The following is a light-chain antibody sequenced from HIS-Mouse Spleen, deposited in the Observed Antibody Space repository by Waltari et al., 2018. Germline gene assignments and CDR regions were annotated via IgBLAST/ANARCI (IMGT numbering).Light chain of an antibody. V-gene: IGLV1-44*01. CDR1: SSNIGSNT. J-gene: IGLJ1*01. CDR2: SNN. Sequence: QSVLTQPPSASGTPGQRVTISCSGSSSNIGSNTVNWYQQLPGTAPKLLIYSNNQRPSGVPDRFSGSKASTSASLAISGLQSEDEADYYCAAWDDSLNGNYVFGTGTKVTVL. CDR3: AAWDDSLNGNYV.